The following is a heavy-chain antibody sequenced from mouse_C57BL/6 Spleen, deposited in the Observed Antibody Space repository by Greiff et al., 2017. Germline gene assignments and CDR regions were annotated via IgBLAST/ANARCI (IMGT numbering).Heavy chain of an antibody. CDR3: ARKDGSSYGYFDV. J-gene: IGHJ1*03. Sequence: VQGVESGPGLVQPSQSLSITCTVSGFSLTSYGVHWVRQSPGKGLEWLGVIWSGGSTDYNAAFISRLSISKDNSKSQVFFKMNSLQADDTAIYYCARKDGSSYGYFDVWGTGTTVTVSS. CDR2: IWSGGST. CDR1: GFSLTSYG. D-gene: IGHD1-1*01. V-gene: IGHV2-2*01.